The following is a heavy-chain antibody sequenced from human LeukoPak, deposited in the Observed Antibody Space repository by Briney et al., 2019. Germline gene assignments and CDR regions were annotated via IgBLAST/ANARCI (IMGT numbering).Heavy chain of an antibody. CDR1: GGSISSSSYY. CDR3: ARGGETYYYDSSGYYRRYYFDY. D-gene: IGHD3-22*01. J-gene: IGHJ4*02. V-gene: IGHV4-39*07. Sequence: PSETLSLTCTVSGGSISSSSYYWGWIRQPPGKGLEWIGSIYYSGSTHYNPSLKSRVTISVDTSKNQFSLKLSSVTAADTAVYYCARGGETYYYDSSGYYRRYYFDYWGQGTLVTVSS. CDR2: IYYSGST.